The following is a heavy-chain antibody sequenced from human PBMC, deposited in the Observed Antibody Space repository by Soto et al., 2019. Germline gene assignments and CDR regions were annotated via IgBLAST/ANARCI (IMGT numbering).Heavy chain of an antibody. D-gene: IGHD2-15*01. CDR2: IIPIFGTA. CDR3: ARLPEDCSGGSCYDLDY. CDR1: GGTFSSYA. J-gene: IGHJ4*02. Sequence: ASVKVSCKASGGTFSSYAISWVRQAPGQGLEWMGGIIPIFGTANYAQKFQGRVTITADESTSTAYMELSSLRSEDTAVYYCARLPEDCSGGSCYDLDYWGQGTLVTVSS. V-gene: IGHV1-69*13.